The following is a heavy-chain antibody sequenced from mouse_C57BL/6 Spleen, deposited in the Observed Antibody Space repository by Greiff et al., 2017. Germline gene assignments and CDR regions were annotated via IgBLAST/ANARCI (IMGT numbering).Heavy chain of an antibody. CDR2: IYPGDGDT. CDR3: ARWRDSNPFDV. CDR1: GYAFSSYW. V-gene: IGHV1-80*01. Sequence: VMLVESGAELVKPGASVKISCTASGYAFSSYWMTWVQQRPGKGLEWIGQIYPGDGDTNYHGKFKGTATLPADKSSSTAYMQRSSVTAEDSAVDFCARWRDSNPFDVWGTGTTVTVSS. D-gene: IGHD2-5*01. J-gene: IGHJ1*03.